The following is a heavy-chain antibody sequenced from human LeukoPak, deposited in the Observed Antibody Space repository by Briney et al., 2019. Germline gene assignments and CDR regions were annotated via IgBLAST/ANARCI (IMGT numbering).Heavy chain of an antibody. V-gene: IGHV4-31*03. CDR2: IYYSGST. D-gene: IGHD1-1*01. Sequence: SQTLSLTCTVSGDSISSGGYYWSWIRQHPGKGPEWIGYIYYSGSTYYNPSLKSRVTTSVDTSKNQFSLKLSSVTAADTAVYYCARDTTGTTAGAFDIWGQGTVATVSS. CDR3: ARDTTGTTAGAFDI. J-gene: IGHJ3*02. CDR1: GDSISSGGYY.